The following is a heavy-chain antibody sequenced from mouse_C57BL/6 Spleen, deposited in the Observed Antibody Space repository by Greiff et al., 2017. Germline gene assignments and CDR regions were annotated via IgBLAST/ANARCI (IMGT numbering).Heavy chain of an antibody. CDR3: ARWDVSYYYGSSYDYFDY. D-gene: IGHD1-1*01. Sequence: VKLQQPGAELVKPGASVKLSCKASGYTFTSYWMHWVKQRPGQGLEWIGMIHPNSGSTNYNEKFKSKATLTVDKSSSTAYMQLSSLTSEDSAVYYCARWDVSYYYGSSYDYFDYWGQGTTRTVSS. CDR1: GYTFTSYW. CDR2: IHPNSGST. V-gene: IGHV1-64*01. J-gene: IGHJ2*01.